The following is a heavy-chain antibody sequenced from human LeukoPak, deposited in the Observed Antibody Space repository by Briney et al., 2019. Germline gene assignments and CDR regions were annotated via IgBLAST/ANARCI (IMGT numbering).Heavy chain of an antibody. D-gene: IGHD2-2*01. J-gene: IGHJ4*02. CDR3: ARATPHCSSTSCYEEYFDY. V-gene: IGHV3-48*01. Sequence: PGRSLRLSCAASGFTFSSYSMNWVRQAPGKGLEWVSYISSSSSTIYYADSVKGRFTISRDNAKNSLYLQMNSLRAEDTAVYYCARATPHCSSTSCYEEYFDYWGQGTLVTVSS. CDR1: GFTFSSYS. CDR2: ISSSSSTI.